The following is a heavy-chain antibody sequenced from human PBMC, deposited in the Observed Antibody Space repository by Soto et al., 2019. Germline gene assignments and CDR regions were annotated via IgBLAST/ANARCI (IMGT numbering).Heavy chain of an antibody. Sequence: QVQLAESGGGVVQPGRSLRLSCIGSGFRFSDYGMHWVRQAPGKGLEWVAMMSFDGTYKYSADSVKGRFITSRDNSKNTLFLQMNSLRAGDTAVYYCAKDRRDGEYNSVYDFWGQGTLVTVSS. D-gene: IGHD4-17*01. V-gene: IGHV3-30*18. CDR2: MSFDGTYK. CDR3: AKDRRDGEYNSVYDF. J-gene: IGHJ4*02. CDR1: GFRFSDYG.